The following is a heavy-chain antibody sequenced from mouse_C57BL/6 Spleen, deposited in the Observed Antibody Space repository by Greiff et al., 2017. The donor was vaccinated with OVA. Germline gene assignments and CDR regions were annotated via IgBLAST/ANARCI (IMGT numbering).Heavy chain of an antibody. CDR1: GYTFTDYY. CDR3: ARESLDGYSWYFDV. Sequence: QVQLKESGAELVRPGASVKLSCKASGYTFTDYYINWVKQRPGQGLEWIARIYPGSGNTYYNEKFKGKATLTAEKSSSTAYMQLSSLTSEDSAVYFCARESLDGYSWYFDVWGTGTTVTVSS. CDR2: IYPGSGNT. V-gene: IGHV1-76*01. J-gene: IGHJ1*03. D-gene: IGHD2-3*01.